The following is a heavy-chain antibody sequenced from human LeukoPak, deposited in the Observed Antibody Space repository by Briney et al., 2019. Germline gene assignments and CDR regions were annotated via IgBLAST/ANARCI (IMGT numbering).Heavy chain of an antibody. CDR3: ARARLGRPFPSSGWFQPDY. J-gene: IGHJ4*02. V-gene: IGHV1-2*02. CDR2: INPNSGGT. CDR1: GYTFTGYY. D-gene: IGHD6-19*01. Sequence: GASVKVSCKASGYTFTGYYMHWVRQAPGQGLEWMGWINPNSGGTNYAQKFQGRVTMTRDTSISTAYMELSRLRSDDTAVYYCARARLGRPFPSSGWFQPDYWGQGTLVTVSS.